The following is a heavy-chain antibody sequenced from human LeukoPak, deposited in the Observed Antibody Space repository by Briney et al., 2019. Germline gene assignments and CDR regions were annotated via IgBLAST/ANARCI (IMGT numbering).Heavy chain of an antibody. V-gene: IGHV4-59*08. Sequence: SQTLSLTRTVSGGSISIYYWRWIRQPPGKGLEWIGYIYSTWTTNYNPSLKSRVTISVDTSKNQFSLKLSSVTAADADVYYCARQGTAYSFDFWGQGTLVSVSS. J-gene: IGHJ4*02. CDR2: IYSTWTT. CDR3: ARQGTAYSFDF. D-gene: IGHD5-12*01. CDR1: GGSISIYY.